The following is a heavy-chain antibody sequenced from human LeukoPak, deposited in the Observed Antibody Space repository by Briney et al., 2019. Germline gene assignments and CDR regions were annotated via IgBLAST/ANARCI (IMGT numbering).Heavy chain of an antibody. D-gene: IGHD6-19*01. CDR3: ARISSGWYVGLDY. V-gene: IGHV4-61*02. CDR1: GGSISSGSYY. Sequence: SETLSLTCTVSGGSISSGSYYWSWIRQPAGKGLEWIGRIYTSGSTNYNPSLKSRVTISVDTSKNQFSLKLSSVTAADTAVYYCARISSGWYVGLDYWGQETLVTVSS. J-gene: IGHJ4*02. CDR2: IYTSGST.